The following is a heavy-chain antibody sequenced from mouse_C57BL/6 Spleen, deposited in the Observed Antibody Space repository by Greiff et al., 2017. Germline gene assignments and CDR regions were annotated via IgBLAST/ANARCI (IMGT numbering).Heavy chain of an antibody. CDR2: IYPGSGST. J-gene: IGHJ3*01. Sequence: VQLQQPGAELVKPGASVKMSCKASGYTFTSYWITWVKQRPGQGLEWIGDIYPGSGSTNYNEKFKSKATLTVDTSSSTAYMQLSSLTSEDSAVDYCARRGGDGDSAGFGGRGQGPLVTVAA. CDR1: GYTFTSYW. D-gene: IGHD2-13*01. V-gene: IGHV1-55*01. CDR3: ARRGGDGDSAGFGG.